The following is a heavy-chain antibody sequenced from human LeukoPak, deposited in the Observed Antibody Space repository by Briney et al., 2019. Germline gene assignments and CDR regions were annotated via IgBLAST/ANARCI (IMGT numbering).Heavy chain of an antibody. CDR1: GGSISSGGYY. V-gene: IGHV4-30-2*01. D-gene: IGHD4-23*01. Sequence: SQTLSLTCTVSGGSISSGGYYWSWIRQPPGKGLEWIGEINHSGSTNYNPSLKSRVTISVDTSKNQFSLKLSSVTAADTAVYYCARGRYGGNSGVDYWGQGTLVTVSS. J-gene: IGHJ4*02. CDR3: ARGRYGGNSGVDY. CDR2: INHSGST.